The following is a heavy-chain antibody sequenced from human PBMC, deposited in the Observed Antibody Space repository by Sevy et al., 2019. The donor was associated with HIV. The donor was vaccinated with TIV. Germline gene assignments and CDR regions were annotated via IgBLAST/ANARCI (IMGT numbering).Heavy chain of an antibody. D-gene: IGHD2-2*01. Sequence: GGSLRLSCAASGFTFSSYAMHWVRQAPGKGLEWVAVISYDGSNKYYADSVKGRFTISRDNSKNTPYLQMNSLRAEDTDVYYCARDRGPSWYYYYYGMDVWGQGTTVTVSS. CDR1: GFTFSSYA. CDR3: ARDRGPSWYYYYYGMDV. J-gene: IGHJ6*02. CDR2: ISYDGSNK. V-gene: IGHV3-30-3*01.